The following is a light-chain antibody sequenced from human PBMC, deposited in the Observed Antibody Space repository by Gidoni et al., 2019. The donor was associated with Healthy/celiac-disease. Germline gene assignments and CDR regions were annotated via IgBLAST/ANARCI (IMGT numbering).Light chain of an antibody. CDR1: QSISSY. V-gene: IGKV1-39*01. Sequence: DIQMTQSPSSLSASVGDRVTITCRASQSISSYLNWYQQKPGNAPKLLIYAASNLQSGVPSRFSGSGSGTDFTLSISSLQPEDFATYFCQQTYSTRPWTFGQGTKVEIK. CDR2: AAS. J-gene: IGKJ1*01. CDR3: QQTYSTRPWT.